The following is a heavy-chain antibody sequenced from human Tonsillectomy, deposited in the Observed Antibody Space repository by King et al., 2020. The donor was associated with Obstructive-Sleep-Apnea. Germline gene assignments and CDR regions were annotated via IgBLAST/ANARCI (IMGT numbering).Heavy chain of an antibody. CDR1: GFSLSTSGVG. D-gene: IGHD1-26*01. CDR2: IYLADDQ. V-gene: IGHV2-5*02. CDR3: VHSQVGALDY. J-gene: IGHJ4*02. Sequence: TLKESGPTLVKPTQTLTLTCTFSGFSLSTSGVGVGWIRQPPGKALEWLVVIYLADDQRYSPSLKSRLTITKDTSKNQVVLTMTKMDPVDTATYYCVHSQVGALDYWGQGTLVTVSS.